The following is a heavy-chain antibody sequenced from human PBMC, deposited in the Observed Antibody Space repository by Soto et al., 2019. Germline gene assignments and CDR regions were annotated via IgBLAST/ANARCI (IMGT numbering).Heavy chain of an antibody. D-gene: IGHD3-22*01. J-gene: IGHJ4*02. Sequence: GGSRILACASSGFPFNTYSMIWVRPAPGKGLEWVALISSDGGNKYYADSVKGRFTISRDNSKNTLFLQMNSLRAEDAAVYYCARDTYYHDTSGYYYANWGLGTLVTVSS. CDR1: GFPFNTYS. CDR2: ISSDGGNK. CDR3: ARDTYYHDTSGYYYAN. V-gene: IGHV3-30*03.